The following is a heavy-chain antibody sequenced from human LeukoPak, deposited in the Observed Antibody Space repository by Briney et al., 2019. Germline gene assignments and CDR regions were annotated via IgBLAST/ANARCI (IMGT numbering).Heavy chain of an antibody. CDR2: ISSRSSYI. CDR3: VREITMSGGFDP. CDR1: GFTFSSYE. J-gene: IGHJ5*02. V-gene: IGHV3-21*06. Sequence: GGSLRLSCAASGFTFSSYEMNWVRQAPGKGLEWVSSISSRSSYIFYADSVKGRFSISRDNAKNSLYLQMTSLRVEDTAVYYCVREITMSGGFDPWGQGTLVTVSS. D-gene: IGHD3-10*02.